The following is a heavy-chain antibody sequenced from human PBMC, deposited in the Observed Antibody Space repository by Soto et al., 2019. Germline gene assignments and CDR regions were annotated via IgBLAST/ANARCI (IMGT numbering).Heavy chain of an antibody. J-gene: IGHJ3*02. V-gene: IGHV3-23*01. CDR3: ANQNTAKRAFDI. D-gene: IGHD2-21*02. CDR2: MSASISYT. Sequence: EAQLLESGGGLVQPGGSLRLSCTASGFNFINNAMAWVRQAPGKGLEWVSTMSASISYTYYADSVKGRFTISRDNSKNTVYLQMNSLRADDTAVYYCANQNTAKRAFDIWGQGTMVTVSS. CDR1: GFNFINNA.